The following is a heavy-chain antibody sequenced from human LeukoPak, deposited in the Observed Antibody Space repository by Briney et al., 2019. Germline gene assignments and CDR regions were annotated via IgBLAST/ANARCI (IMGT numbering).Heavy chain of an antibody. J-gene: IGHJ3*02. D-gene: IGHD6-19*01. CDR2: ISSSSSYT. Sequence: GGSLRLSCAASGFTFSSTSMSWIRQAPGKGLEWVSYISSSSSYTNYADSVKGRFTISRDNAKNSLYLQMNSLRAEDTAVYYCARVRKYSSGWYDAFDIWGQGTMVTVSS. CDR3: ARVRKYSSGWYDAFDI. V-gene: IGHV3-11*05. CDR1: GFTFSSTS.